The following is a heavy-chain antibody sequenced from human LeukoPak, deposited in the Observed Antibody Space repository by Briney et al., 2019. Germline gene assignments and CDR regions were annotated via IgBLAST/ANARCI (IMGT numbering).Heavy chain of an antibody. CDR2: IIPILGIA. J-gene: IGHJ4*02. CDR1: GGTFSSYT. Sequence: ASVKVSCKSSGGTFSSYTISWVRQAPGQGLEWMGRIIPILGIANYAQKFQGRVTITADKSTSTAYMELRSLRSDDTAVYYCARAGIAAAGPFDYWGQGTLVTVSS. D-gene: IGHD6-13*01. V-gene: IGHV1-69*02. CDR3: ARAGIAAAGPFDY.